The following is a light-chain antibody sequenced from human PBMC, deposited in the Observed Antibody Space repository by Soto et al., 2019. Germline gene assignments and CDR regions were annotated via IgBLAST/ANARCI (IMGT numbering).Light chain of an antibody. CDR2: GAS. J-gene: IGKJ2*01. V-gene: IGKV3-20*01. Sequence: EIVLTQSPGTLSLSPGERATLSCRASQSVSSSYLAWYQQKPGQAPRLLIYGASSRATGSPDRFSGSGSGTDFTLTISRLEPEAFAVYYCQQYGSSFMYTFGPGTKLEIK. CDR1: QSVSSSY. CDR3: QQYGSSFMYT.